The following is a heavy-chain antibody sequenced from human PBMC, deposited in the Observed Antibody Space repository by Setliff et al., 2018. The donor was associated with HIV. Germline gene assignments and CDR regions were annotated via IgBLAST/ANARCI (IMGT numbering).Heavy chain of an antibody. CDR2: LIPILGIA. J-gene: IGHJ3*02. V-gene: IGHV1-69*10. D-gene: IGHD3-22*01. CDR1: GGAFSGYA. CDR3: AKGYYHDSRGYPTGPAFDI. Sequence: EASVKVSCKASGGAFSGYALSWVRQAPGQGLEWMGGLIPILGIAQYAQKFHGRVTISADTSTTTAYLEVSSLRSEDTAVYYCAKGYYHDSRGYPTGPAFDIWGQGTMVTV.